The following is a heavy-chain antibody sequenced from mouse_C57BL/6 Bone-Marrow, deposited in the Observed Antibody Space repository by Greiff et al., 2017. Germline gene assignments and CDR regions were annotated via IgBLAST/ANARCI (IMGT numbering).Heavy chain of an antibody. D-gene: IGHD2-3*01. CDR3: AREGYEGY. Sequence: EVKLMESGGDLVKPGGSLKLSCAASGFTFSSYGMSWVRQTPDKRLEWVATISSGGSYTYYPDSVKGRFTISRDNAKNTLYLQMSSLKSEDTAMXYCAREGYEGYWGQGTTLTVSS. CDR2: ISSGGSYT. J-gene: IGHJ2*01. CDR1: GFTFSSYG. V-gene: IGHV5-6*01.